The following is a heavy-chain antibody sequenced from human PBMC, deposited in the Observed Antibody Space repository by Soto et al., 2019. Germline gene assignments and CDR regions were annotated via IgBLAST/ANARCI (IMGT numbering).Heavy chain of an antibody. J-gene: IGHJ5*02. CDR2: INPHGGST. CDR1: GDTFTSYY. Sequence: ASVKVSCKAPGDTFTSYYLNWVREAPGQGLEWMGVINPHGGSTKYAQKFQGRITMTRDTSRSTVYMELSSLRSDDTAIYYCARSSGGNFGIIIEGSNWFDPWGQGTLVTVSS. V-gene: IGHV1-46*01. CDR3: ARSSGGNFGIIIEGSNWFDP. D-gene: IGHD3-3*01.